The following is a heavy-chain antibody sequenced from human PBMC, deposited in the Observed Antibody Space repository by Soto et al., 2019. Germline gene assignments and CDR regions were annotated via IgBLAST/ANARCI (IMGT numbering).Heavy chain of an antibody. D-gene: IGHD3-22*01. CDR3: ARDAKPNYYDSSGYYGY. CDR1: GYTYTIYA. Sequence: ASVKASSKASGYTYTIYARHSVRQALGQRLEWMGCINAGNGNTKYSQKFQGRVTITRDTCASTAYMELSSLRSEETAVYYCARDAKPNYYDSSGYYGYWGPGTLVTVSS. V-gene: IGHV1-3*01. CDR2: INAGNGNT. J-gene: IGHJ4*02.